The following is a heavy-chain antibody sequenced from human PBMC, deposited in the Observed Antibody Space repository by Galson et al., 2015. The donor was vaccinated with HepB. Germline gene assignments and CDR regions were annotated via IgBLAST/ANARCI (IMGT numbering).Heavy chain of an antibody. CDR2: ISGSGGST. Sequence: SLRLSCAASGFTFSSYAMSWVRQAPGKGLEWVSAISGSGGSTYYADSVKGRFTISRDNSKNTLYLQMNSLRAEDTAVYYCAKDREFRLPKGGNWFDPWGQGTLVTVSS. CDR3: AKDREFRLPKGGNWFDP. V-gene: IGHV3-23*01. CDR1: GFTFSSYA. J-gene: IGHJ5*02. D-gene: IGHD3-10*01.